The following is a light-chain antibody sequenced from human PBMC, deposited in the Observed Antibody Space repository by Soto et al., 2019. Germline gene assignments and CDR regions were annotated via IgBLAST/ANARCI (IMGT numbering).Light chain of an antibody. V-gene: IGKV3-20*01. CDR3: HQYDSSPLT. J-gene: IGKJ4*01. CDR1: QSVSSNY. CDR2: GAS. Sequence: EIVLAQSPGTLSLSPGERATLSCRASQSVSSNYLAWYQQKRGQPPRLLIYGASIRATGIPDRFSGSGSGTDFTLTISRLEREDFAVYYCHQYDSSPLTFGGGAKVEIK.